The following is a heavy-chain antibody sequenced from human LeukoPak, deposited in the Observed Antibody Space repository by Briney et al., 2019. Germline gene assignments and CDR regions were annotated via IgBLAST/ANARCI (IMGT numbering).Heavy chain of an antibody. D-gene: IGHD6-6*01. V-gene: IGHV1-69*04. J-gene: IGHJ6*03. CDR1: GYTFTSYG. CDR2: IIPILGIA. CDR3: ASGIAARYYYMDV. Sequence: SVKVSCKASGYTFTSYGISWVRQAPGQGLEWMGRIIPILGIANYAQKFQGRVTITADKSTSTAYMELSSLRSEDTAVYYCASGIAARYYYMDVWGKGTTVTVSS.